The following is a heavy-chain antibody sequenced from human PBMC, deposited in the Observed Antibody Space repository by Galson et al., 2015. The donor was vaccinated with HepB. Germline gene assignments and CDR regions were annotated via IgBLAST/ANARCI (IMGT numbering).Heavy chain of an antibody. J-gene: IGHJ4*02. Sequence: CAASGFTFSSHWMSWVRQAPGKGLEWVANINQGGNEKYYVDSVSGRFTISRDNARNSLYLQMDSLRAEDTAVYYCARDHVGPGIYFDNWGQGTLVTVSS. V-gene: IGHV3-7*03. CDR3: ARDHVGPGIYFDN. CDR2: INQGGNEK. CDR1: GFTFSSHW. D-gene: IGHD1-26*01.